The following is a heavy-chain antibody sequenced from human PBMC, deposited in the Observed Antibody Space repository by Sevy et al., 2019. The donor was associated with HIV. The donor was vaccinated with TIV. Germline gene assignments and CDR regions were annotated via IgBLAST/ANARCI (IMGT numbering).Heavy chain of an antibody. CDR1: GFTFSSYS. CDR2: ISSSSSTI. J-gene: IGHJ4*02. V-gene: IGHV3-48*01. Sequence: GGSLRLSCAASGFTFSSYSMNWVRQAPGKGLEWDSYISSSSSTIYYADSVKRRFTISRDNAKNSLYLQMNSLRAEDTAVYYCARLSGYSSSWSYFDYWGQGTLVTVSS. D-gene: IGHD6-13*01. CDR3: ARLSGYSSSWSYFDY.